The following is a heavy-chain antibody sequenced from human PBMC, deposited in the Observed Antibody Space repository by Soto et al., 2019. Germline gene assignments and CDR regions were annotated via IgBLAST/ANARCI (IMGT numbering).Heavy chain of an antibody. J-gene: IGHJ4*01. CDR2: IHNDGSTT. CDR1: GFTFSSYA. CDR3: ARDNWNSY. V-gene: IGHV3-74*01. D-gene: IGHD1-7*01. Sequence: PGGSLRLSCAASGFTFSSYAMRWVRQAPGKGLVWVSRIHNDGSTTSYADSVKGRFTISRDNAKNTLYLQMSSLRVEATAVYYCARDNWNSYWGQGTLVTVSS.